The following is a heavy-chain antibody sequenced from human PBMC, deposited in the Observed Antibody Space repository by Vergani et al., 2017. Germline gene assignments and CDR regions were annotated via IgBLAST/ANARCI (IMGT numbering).Heavy chain of an antibody. V-gene: IGHV1-69*06. CDR1: GGTFSSYA. CDR3: ARDNRDSSSWSYGMDV. J-gene: IGHJ6*02. CDR2: IIPIFGTA. D-gene: IGHD6-13*01. Sequence: VQLLESGAEVKKPGSSVKVSCKASGGTFSSYAISWVRQAPGQGLEWMGGIIPIFGTANYAQKFQGRVTITADKSTSTAYMELSSLRSEDTAVYYCARDNRDSSSWSYGMDVWGQGTTVTVSS.